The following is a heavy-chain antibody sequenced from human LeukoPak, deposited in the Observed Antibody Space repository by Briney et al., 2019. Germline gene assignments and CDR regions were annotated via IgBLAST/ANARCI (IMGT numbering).Heavy chain of an antibody. CDR2: IPYDGSNK. Sequence: GGSLRLSCAASGFTFSYYGMHWVRQAPGKGLEWVTFIPYDGSNKYYADSVKGRFTISRDNSKNTLYLQANSLRAEDTAVYYCARDKNYGDYKGYYYYMDVWGKGTTVTVSS. CDR3: ARDKNYGDYKGYYYYMDV. J-gene: IGHJ6*03. CDR1: GFTFSYYG. D-gene: IGHD4-17*01. V-gene: IGHV3-30*02.